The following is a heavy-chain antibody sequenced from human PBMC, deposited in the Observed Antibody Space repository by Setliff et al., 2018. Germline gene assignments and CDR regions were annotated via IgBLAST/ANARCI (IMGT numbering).Heavy chain of an antibody. J-gene: IGHJ4*02. V-gene: IGHV3-48*01. CDR1: GFSFSNYG. CDR3: ARNDYYYARSRNFDY. Sequence: GSLRLSCVVSGFSFSNYGMTWVRQAPGKGLEWISYISTSSGTRYYADSVKGRFTISRDNAKNSVYLQMNSLRAEDTAVYYCARNDYYYARSRNFDYWGQGTLVTVSS. CDR2: ISTSSGTR. D-gene: IGHD3-22*01.